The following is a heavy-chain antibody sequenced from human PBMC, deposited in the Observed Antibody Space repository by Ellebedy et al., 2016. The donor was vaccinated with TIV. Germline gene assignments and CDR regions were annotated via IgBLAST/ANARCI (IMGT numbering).Heavy chain of an antibody. Sequence: GGSLRLSCAASGFTFSSYGMHWVRQAPGKGLEWVAVISYDGSNKYYAASVKGRFTISRDNAKNSLYLQMNSLRAEDTALYYCARGVGMYYFDYWGQGTLVTVSS. CDR1: GFTFSSYG. CDR3: ARGVGMYYFDY. V-gene: IGHV3-30*03. D-gene: IGHD1-26*01. CDR2: ISYDGSNK. J-gene: IGHJ4*02.